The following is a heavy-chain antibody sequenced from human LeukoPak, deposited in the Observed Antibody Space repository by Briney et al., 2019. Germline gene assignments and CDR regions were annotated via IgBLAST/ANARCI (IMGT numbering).Heavy chain of an antibody. CDR3: AREYCSGGSCYPRSNWFDP. V-gene: IGHV6-1*01. Sequence: SQTLSLTCAISGDSVSSNSAAWNWIRQSPSRGLEWLGRTYYRSKWYNDYAVSVKSRITINPDTSKNQFSLQLNSVTPEDTAVYYCAREYCSGGSCYPRSNWFDPWGQGTLVTVSS. CDR2: TYYRSKWYN. D-gene: IGHD2-15*01. CDR1: GDSVSSNSAA. J-gene: IGHJ5*02.